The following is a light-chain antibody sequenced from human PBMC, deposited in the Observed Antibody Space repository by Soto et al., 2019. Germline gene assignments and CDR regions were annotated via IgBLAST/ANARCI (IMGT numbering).Light chain of an antibody. J-gene: IGLJ1*01. CDR1: SIDAGSYNL. CDR2: EGS. V-gene: IGLV2-23*01. CDR3: CSYVSGSTFYV. Sequence: QSALTQPASVSGSPGQSITISCTGTSIDAGSYNLVSWYQQYPGKAPKLMIYEGSKRPLGVSNRFSGSKSGNTASLTISGLQAEDEADYYCCSYVSGSTFYVFGTGTQVTVL.